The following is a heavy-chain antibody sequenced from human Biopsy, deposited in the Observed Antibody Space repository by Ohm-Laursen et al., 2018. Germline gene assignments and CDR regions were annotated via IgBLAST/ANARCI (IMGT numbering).Heavy chain of an antibody. Sequence: SLRLSCAASKFTVRTNSMSWVRLAPGKGLEWVSVIYAGATTYYQDSVKGRFTISRDNSRNTVYLQMDSLRGEDTAVYFCARGSGSGFYFDQWGQGTLVTVSS. CDR2: IYAGATT. CDR1: KFTVRTNS. CDR3: ARGSGSGFYFDQ. D-gene: IGHD2-15*01. J-gene: IGHJ4*02. V-gene: IGHV3-66*01.